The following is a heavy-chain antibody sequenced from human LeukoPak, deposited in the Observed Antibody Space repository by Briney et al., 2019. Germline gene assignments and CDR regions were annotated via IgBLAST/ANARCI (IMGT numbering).Heavy chain of an antibody. CDR2: ISAYNGNT. Sequence: ASVKVSCKASGYTFTSYGISWVRQAPGQGLEWMGWISAYNGNTNYAQKLQGRVTMTTDTSTSTAYMELRSLRSDDTAVYYCAREGTQLWFGELLASYMDVWGKGTTVTVSS. CDR1: GYTFTSYG. J-gene: IGHJ6*03. CDR3: AREGTQLWFGELLASYMDV. D-gene: IGHD3-10*01. V-gene: IGHV1-18*01.